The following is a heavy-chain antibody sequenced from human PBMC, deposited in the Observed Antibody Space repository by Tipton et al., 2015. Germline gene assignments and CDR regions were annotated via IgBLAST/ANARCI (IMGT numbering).Heavy chain of an antibody. V-gene: IGHV4-59*01. D-gene: IGHD5-18*01. CDR3: ARGVKRDSYGKGGWFDP. CDR2: IYYSGST. CDR1: GGSISRYY. J-gene: IGHJ5*02. Sequence: TLSLTCTVSGGSISRYYWSWIRQPPGKGLEWIAYIYYSGSTNYNPSLKSRVTISVDTSKNQFSLKLSSVTAADTAVYYCARGVKRDSYGKGGWFDPWGQGTRVTVSS.